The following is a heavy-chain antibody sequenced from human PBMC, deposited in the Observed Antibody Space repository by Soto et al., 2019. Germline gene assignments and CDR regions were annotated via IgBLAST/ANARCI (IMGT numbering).Heavy chain of an antibody. J-gene: IGHJ4*02. D-gene: IGHD3-10*01. V-gene: IGHV3-66*01. CDR1: GLTVSSNY. Sequence: EVQLVESGGGLVQPGGSLRLSCAASGLTVSSNYMSWVRQAPGKGLEWVSVLYSGGSTYNADSVKGRFTISRDNSKNTLYLKMNSLRTEDKDIYQRARVYGSGIPDSFDYWGQGTLVTVSS. CDR3: ARVYGSGIPDSFDY. CDR2: LYSGGST.